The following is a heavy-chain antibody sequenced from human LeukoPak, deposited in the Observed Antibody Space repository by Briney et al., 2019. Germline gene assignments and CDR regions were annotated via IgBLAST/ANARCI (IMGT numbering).Heavy chain of an antibody. CDR1: GFTFSSYA. Sequence: GGSLRLSCAVSGFTFSSYAMSWVRQAPGKGLEWVSAFSGSGGNTYYADSVKGRFTISRDNSKNTLYLQMNTLRAEDTAVYYCAKTGSSRFDYWGQGTLVTVSS. J-gene: IGHJ4*02. D-gene: IGHD1-26*01. CDR2: FSGSGGNT. CDR3: AKTGSSRFDY. V-gene: IGHV3-23*01.